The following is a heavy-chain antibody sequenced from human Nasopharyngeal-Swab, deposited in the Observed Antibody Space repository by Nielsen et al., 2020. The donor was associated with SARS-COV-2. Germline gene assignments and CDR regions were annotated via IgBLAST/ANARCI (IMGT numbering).Heavy chain of an antibody. CDR1: GYTFTSYD. J-gene: IGHJ5*02. V-gene: IGHV1-8*01. D-gene: IGHD3-3*01. Sequence: ASVKVSCKASGYTFTSYDINWVRQATGQGLEWMGWMNPNSGNTGYAQKFQGRVTMTRNTSISTAYMELSSLRSEDTAVYYCARRRGLRFLSPHWFDPWGQGTLVTVSS. CDR2: MNPNSGNT. CDR3: ARRRGLRFLSPHWFDP.